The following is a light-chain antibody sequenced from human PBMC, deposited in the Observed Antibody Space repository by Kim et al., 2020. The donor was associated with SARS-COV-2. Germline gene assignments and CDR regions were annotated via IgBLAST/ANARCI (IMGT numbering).Light chain of an antibody. CDR2: GKN. V-gene: IGLV3-19*01. Sequence: SSELTQDPAVSVALGQTVRITCQGDSLRSYYASWYQQKPGQAPVLVIYGKNNRPSGIPDRFSGSSSGNTASLTSTGAQAEDEADYYCNSRNSSGNSVVFG. CDR1: SLRSYY. J-gene: IGLJ2*01. CDR3: NSRNSSGNSVV.